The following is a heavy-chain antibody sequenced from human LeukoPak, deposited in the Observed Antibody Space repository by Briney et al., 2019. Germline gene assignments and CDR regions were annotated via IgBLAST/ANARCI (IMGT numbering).Heavy chain of an antibody. CDR1: GFTFSGSA. CDR3: TRHFDYYDSSGYYVRGY. V-gene: IGHV3-73*01. CDR2: IRSKANSYAT. J-gene: IGHJ4*02. D-gene: IGHD3-22*01. Sequence: GGSLRLSCAASGFTFSGSAMHWVRQASRKGLEWVGRIRSKANSYATAYAASVKGRFTISRDDSKNTAYLQMNSLKTEDTAVYYCTRHFDYYDSSGYYVRGYWGQGTLVTVSS.